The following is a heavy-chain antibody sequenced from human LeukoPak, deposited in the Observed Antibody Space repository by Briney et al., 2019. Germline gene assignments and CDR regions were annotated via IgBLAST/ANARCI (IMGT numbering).Heavy chain of an antibody. CDR2: ISYDGSNK. Sequence: PGGSLRLSCAASGFTFSSYAMHWVRQAPGKGLEWVAVISYDGSNKYYADSVRGRFTISRDNSKNMLYLQMNTLRADDTAVFYCARVPRPKYSSGWDGAFDIWGQGTMVTVSS. CDR3: ARVPRPKYSSGWDGAFDI. V-gene: IGHV3-30-3*01. J-gene: IGHJ3*02. CDR1: GFTFSSYA. D-gene: IGHD6-19*01.